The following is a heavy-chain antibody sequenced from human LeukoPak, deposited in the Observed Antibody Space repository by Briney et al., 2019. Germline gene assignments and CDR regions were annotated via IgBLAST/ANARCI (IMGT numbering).Heavy chain of an antibody. J-gene: IGHJ4*02. CDR1: GGSSNSSSYY. V-gene: IGHV4-39*01. CDR2: IHDSGST. CDR3: ARFYGGNSNNYYCEY. Sequence: SETLSLTCRVSGGSSNSSSYYWGWIRQPPGKGLEWIGSIHDSGSTDYNPSLKSRVTISVDTSKNQFSLKLSSVTAADTAVYYCARFYGGNSNNYYCEYGGRGTLVTVSS. D-gene: IGHD4-23*01.